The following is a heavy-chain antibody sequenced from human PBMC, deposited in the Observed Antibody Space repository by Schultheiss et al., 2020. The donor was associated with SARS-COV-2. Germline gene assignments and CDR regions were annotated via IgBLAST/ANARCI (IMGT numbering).Heavy chain of an antibody. Sequence: GGSLRLSCAASGFTFSNAWMSWVRQAPGKGLEWVAVIWYDGSNKYYADSVKGRFTISRDNSKNTLYLQMNSLRAEDTAVYYCARAPTYDFTVGFNYYYYGMDVWGQGTTVTVSS. CDR2: IWYDGSNK. CDR1: GFTFSNAW. V-gene: IGHV3-33*08. J-gene: IGHJ6*02. D-gene: IGHD3-3*01. CDR3: ARAPTYDFTVGFNYYYYGMDV.